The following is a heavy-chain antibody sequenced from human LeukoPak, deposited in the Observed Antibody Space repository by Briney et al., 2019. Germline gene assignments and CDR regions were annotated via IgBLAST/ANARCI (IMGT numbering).Heavy chain of an antibody. Sequence: GSLRLSCAASGNIVTTHYMNWVRQAPGKGLEWVAVIYSGGDGSGCPYYSDSVKGRFFTYSDSSRNTLHLQMNSVRGEDRAVYYFAGDVSGDGFGSFDYWGAGALVTVSS. V-gene: IGHV3-66*01. CDR3: AGDVSGDGFGSFDY. D-gene: IGHD5-24*01. J-gene: IGHJ4*02. CDR1: GNIVTTHY. CDR2: IYSGGDGSGCP.